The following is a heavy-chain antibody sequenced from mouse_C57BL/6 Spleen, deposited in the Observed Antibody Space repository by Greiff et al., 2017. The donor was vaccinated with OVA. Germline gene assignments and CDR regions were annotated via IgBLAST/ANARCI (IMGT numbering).Heavy chain of an antibody. D-gene: IGHD1-2*01. Sequence: QVQLQQPGTELVKPGASVKLSCKASGYTFTSYWMHWVKQRPGQGLEWIGNINPSNGGTNYNEKFKSKATLTIDKSSSTAYMQLSSLTSEDSAVYYCAREDWVRPYFDYWGQGTTLTVSS. V-gene: IGHV1-53*01. CDR2: INPSNGGT. CDR1: GYTFTSYW. J-gene: IGHJ2*01. CDR3: AREDWVRPYFDY.